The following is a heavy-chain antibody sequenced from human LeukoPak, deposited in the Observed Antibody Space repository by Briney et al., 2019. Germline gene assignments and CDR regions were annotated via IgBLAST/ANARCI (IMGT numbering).Heavy chain of an antibody. D-gene: IGHD2-15*01. J-gene: IGHJ4*02. CDR1: GGSISSSNW. Sequence: SETLSLTCAVSGGSISSSNWWSWVRQPPGKGLEWIGVIYHSGSTNYNPSLKSRVTISVDKSKNQFSLKLSSVTAADTAVYYCARQRGYCSGGSCYRTPHFDYWGQGTLVTVSS. CDR3: ARQRGYCSGGSCYRTPHFDY. V-gene: IGHV4-4*02. CDR2: IYHSGST.